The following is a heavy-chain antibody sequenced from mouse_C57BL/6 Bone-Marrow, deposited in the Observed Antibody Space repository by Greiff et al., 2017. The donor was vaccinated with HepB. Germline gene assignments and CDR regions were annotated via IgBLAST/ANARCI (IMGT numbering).Heavy chain of an antibody. D-gene: IGHD3-1*01. CDR3: ARPFPRATVPFAY. CDR1: GFTFSDYY. Sequence: EVKLMESGGGLVQPGGSLKLSCAASGFTFSDYYMYWVRQTPETRLEWVAYISNGGGSTYYPDTVKGRFTISRDNAKNTLYLQMSRLKSEDTAMYYCARPFPRATVPFAYWGQGTLVTVSA. V-gene: IGHV5-12*01. J-gene: IGHJ3*01. CDR2: ISNGGGST.